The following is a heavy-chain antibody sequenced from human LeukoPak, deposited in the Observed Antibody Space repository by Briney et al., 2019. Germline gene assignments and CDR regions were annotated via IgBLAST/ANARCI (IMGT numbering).Heavy chain of an antibody. D-gene: IGHD3-9*01. V-gene: IGHV3-30*02. CDR2: IRYDGSNK. J-gene: IGHJ5*02. Sequence: PGGSLRLSCAASGFTFSSYGMHWVRQAPGKGLEWVAFIRYDGSNKYYADSVRGRFTISRDNARNSLYLQMNSLSAEDTAFYYCARDALQLTGNYVTRWWFDPWGQGTLVTVSS. CDR3: ARDALQLTGNYVTRWWFDP. CDR1: GFTFSSYG.